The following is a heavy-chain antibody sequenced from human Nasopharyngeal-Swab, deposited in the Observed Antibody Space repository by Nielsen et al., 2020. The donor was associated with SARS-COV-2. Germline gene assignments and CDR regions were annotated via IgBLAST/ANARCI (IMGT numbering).Heavy chain of an antibody. V-gene: IGHV3-21*01. CDR1: GFTFSSYS. Sequence: GGSLRLSCAASGFTFSSYSMNWVRQAPGKGLEWVSSISSSSSYIYYADSVKGRFTISRDNAKNSLYLQMNSLRAEDTAVYYCARGVVVPAANPLWWFDPWGQGTLVTVSS. CDR2: ISSSSSYI. D-gene: IGHD2-2*01. J-gene: IGHJ5*02. CDR3: ARGVVVPAANPLWWFDP.